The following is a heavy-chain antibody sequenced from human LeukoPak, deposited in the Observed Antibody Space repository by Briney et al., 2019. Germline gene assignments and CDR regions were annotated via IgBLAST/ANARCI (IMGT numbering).Heavy chain of an antibody. D-gene: IGHD1-26*01. CDR3: ARDQKVGATPYFGMDV. CDR2: IIPMLGTV. CDR1: GGTFSSYA. Sequence: SVKVSCKASGGTFSSYAINWVRQAPGQGLEWMGRIIPMLGTVNYAQKFQGRVTIIADKLTSTAYMELSSLRSEDTAVYYCARDQKVGATPYFGMDVWGQGTTVTVSS. J-gene: IGHJ6*02. V-gene: IGHV1-69*04.